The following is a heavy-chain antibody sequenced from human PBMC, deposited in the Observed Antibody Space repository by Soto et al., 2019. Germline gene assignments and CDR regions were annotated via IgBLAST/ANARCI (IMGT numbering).Heavy chain of an antibody. D-gene: IGHD5-18*01. CDR2: ISAGNGNT. J-gene: IGHJ6*02. CDR1: GYTFHSYA. CDR3: ARPVASCAYAYGPRDCACKR. Sequence: ASVKVSCKASGYTFHSYAMNWVRQAPGQRLEWMGWISAGNGNTIYSQKFQARVTITRDTSARTAYMELSSLRSEDTALKYCARPVASCAYAYGPRDCACKRWDQGTRGTSSS. V-gene: IGHV1-3*01.